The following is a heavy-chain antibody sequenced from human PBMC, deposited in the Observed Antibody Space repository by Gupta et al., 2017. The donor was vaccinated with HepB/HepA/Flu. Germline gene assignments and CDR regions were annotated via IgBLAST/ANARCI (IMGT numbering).Heavy chain of an antibody. Sequence: EVQLLESGGGLVQPGGSLRLSCAASGFTFRSYAMSWVRQAPGKGLEWVSAISGSGGSTYYADSGKGRFTISRDNSKNTLYLQMNRLRAEDTAVYYCAKGNLYSSGWHPPGYWGQGTMVTVSS. CDR3: AKGNLYSSGWHPPGY. D-gene: IGHD6-19*01. CDR2: ISGSGGST. J-gene: IGHJ4*02. CDR1: GFTFRSYA. V-gene: IGHV3-23*01.